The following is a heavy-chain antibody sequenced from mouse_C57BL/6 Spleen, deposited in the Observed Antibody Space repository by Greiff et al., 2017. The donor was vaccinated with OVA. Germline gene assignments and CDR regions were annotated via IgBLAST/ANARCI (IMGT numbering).Heavy chain of an antibody. CDR3: ASARVVALDY. V-gene: IGHV5-4*03. CDR1: GFTFSSYA. D-gene: IGHD1-1*01. CDR2: ISDGGSYT. J-gene: IGHJ2*01. Sequence: EVKLVESGGGLVKPGGSLKLSCAASGFTFSSYAMSWVRQTPEKRLEWVATISDGGSYTYYPDNVKGRFTISRDNATNNLYLQMSRLKSEDTAMYYCASARVVALDYWGQGTTLTVSS.